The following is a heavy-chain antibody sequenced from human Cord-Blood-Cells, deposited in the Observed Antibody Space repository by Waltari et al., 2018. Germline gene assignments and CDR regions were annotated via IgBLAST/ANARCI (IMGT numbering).Heavy chain of an antibody. Sequence: QVQLVQSGAEVKKPGASVKVSCKASGYTFTGYYMHWVRQAPGQGLEWMGWINPNSGGTNYAQKFQGRVTMTRDTSSSTAYMELSRLRSDDTAVYYCARALTVETAMVCPFDYWGQGTLVTVSS. J-gene: IGHJ4*02. CDR1: GYTFTGYY. D-gene: IGHD5-18*01. CDR3: ARALTVETAMVCPFDY. V-gene: IGHV1-2*02. CDR2: INPNSGGT.